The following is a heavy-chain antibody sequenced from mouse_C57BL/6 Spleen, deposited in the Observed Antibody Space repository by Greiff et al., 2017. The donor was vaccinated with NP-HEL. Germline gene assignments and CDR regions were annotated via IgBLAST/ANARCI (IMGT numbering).Heavy chain of an antibody. Sequence: VQLQQSGAELARPGASVKLSCKASGYTFTSYGISWVKQRTGQGLEWIGEIYPRSGNTYYNEKFKGKATLTADKSSSTAYMKLRSLTSEDSAVYFCARRGGYSMDYWGQGTSVTVSS. CDR2: IYPRSGNT. CDR1: GYTFTSYG. CDR3: ARRGGYSMDY. J-gene: IGHJ4*01. V-gene: IGHV1-81*01.